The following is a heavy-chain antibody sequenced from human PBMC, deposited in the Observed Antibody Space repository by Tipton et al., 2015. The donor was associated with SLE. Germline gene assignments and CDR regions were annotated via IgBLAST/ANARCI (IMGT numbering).Heavy chain of an antibody. Sequence: SLRLSCAASGFTFSSYAMSWVRQAPGKGLEWVSIIYSGGTTYYADSVKGRFSISRDNLKNTLYLQMNSLRAEDTAVYYCARDIPSAQWERMFDYWGQGTLVTVSS. V-gene: IGHV3-23*03. CDR3: ARDIPSAQWERMFDY. D-gene: IGHD1-26*01. J-gene: IGHJ4*02. CDR1: GFTFSSYA. CDR2: IYSGGTT.